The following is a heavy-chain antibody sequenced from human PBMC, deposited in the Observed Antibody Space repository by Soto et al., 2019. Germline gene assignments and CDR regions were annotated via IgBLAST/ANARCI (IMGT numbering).Heavy chain of an antibody. J-gene: IGHJ4*02. CDR2: ITNSGSTK. CDR1: GFPFSDYY. D-gene: IGHD6-6*01. V-gene: IGHV3-11*01. Sequence: GGSLRLSCAASGFPFSDYYMSWIRQAPGKGLEWVSRITNSGSTKYYADSVKGRFTISRDNAKNSLFLQMNSLRAEDTAVYYCARTLAARFDYWGQGTPVTVSS. CDR3: ARTLAARFDY.